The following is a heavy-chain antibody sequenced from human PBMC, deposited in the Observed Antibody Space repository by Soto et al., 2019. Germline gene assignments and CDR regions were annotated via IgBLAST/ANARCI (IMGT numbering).Heavy chain of an antibody. CDR2: INHSGST. J-gene: IGHJ5*02. D-gene: IGHD6-13*01. V-gene: IGHV4-34*01. CDR3: ARLGAAENNNWFAP. CDR1: GGSFSGYY. Sequence: SETLSLTCTVYGGSFSGYYWTWIRQPPGTGLEWIGEINHSGSTNYNPSLKSRVTISVDTSKNQFSLKLTSVTAADPAVYYCARLGAAENNNWFAPWGQGTLVTVSS.